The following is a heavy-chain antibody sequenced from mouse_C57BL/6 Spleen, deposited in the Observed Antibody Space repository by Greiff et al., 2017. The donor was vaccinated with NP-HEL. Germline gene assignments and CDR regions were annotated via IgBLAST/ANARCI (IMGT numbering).Heavy chain of an antibody. CDR1: GFTFSDYG. CDR3: ANGGNYVRAMDY. Sequence: EVQRVESGGGLVKPGGSLKLSCAASGFTFSDYGMHWVRQAPEKGLEWVAYISSGSSTIYYADTVKGRFTISRDNAKNTLFLQMTSLRAEDTAMYYCANGGNYVRAMDYWGQGTSVTVSS. CDR2: ISSGSSTI. J-gene: IGHJ4*01. V-gene: IGHV5-17*01. D-gene: IGHD2-1*01.